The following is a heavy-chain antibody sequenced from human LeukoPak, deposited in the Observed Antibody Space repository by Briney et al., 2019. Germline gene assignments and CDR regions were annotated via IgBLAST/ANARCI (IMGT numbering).Heavy chain of an antibody. CDR1: GGSISRSNW. J-gene: IGHJ6*02. CDR3: ARGPVSPFGVVKPPYSKYYYHGMDV. CDR2: IHDTGST. D-gene: IGHD3-3*01. V-gene: IGHV4-4*02. Sequence: SETLSLTCTVSGGSISRSNWWSWVRQPPGKGLEWIGEIHDTGSTNYNPPLKSRVTMSLDKSKNQFSLNLNSVTAADTAVYYCARGPVSPFGVVKPPYSKYYYHGMDVWGQGTTVTVSS.